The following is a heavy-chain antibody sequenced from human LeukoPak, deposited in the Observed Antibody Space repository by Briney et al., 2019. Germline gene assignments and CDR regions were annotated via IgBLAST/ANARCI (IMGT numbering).Heavy chain of an antibody. CDR3: ATEVGVGATRGIDY. Sequence: ASVKVSCMVSGYTLTELSMHWVRQAPGKGLEWMGGFDPEDGETIYAQKFQGRVTMTEDTSTDTAYMELSSLRSEDTAVYYCATEVGVGATRGIDYWGQGTLVTVSS. CDR2: FDPEDGET. CDR1: GYTLTELS. D-gene: IGHD1-26*01. V-gene: IGHV1-24*01. J-gene: IGHJ4*02.